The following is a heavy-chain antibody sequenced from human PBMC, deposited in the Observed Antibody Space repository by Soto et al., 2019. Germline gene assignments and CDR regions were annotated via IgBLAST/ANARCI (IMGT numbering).Heavy chain of an antibody. J-gene: IGHJ4*02. Sequence: GGSRRLSCAASGFTFSSYEMNWVRQAPGKGLEWVSYISSSGSTIYYADSVKGRFTISRDNAKNSLYLQMNSLRAEDTAVYYCARGGSSSPFDYWGQGTLVTVSS. D-gene: IGHD6-13*01. V-gene: IGHV3-48*03. CDR1: GFTFSSYE. CDR3: ARGGSSSPFDY. CDR2: ISSSGSTI.